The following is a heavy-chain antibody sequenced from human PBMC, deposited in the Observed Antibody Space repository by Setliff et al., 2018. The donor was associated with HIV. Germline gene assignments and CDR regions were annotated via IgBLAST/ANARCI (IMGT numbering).Heavy chain of an antibody. CDR1: GGSITGYY. CDR2: IYYSGNT. D-gene: IGHD2-8*01. Sequence: SETLSLTCTVSGGSITGYYWSWIRQPPGKGLEWIGWIYYSGNTRYNPSLKSRVTISLDTSKNRFSLKLSSVTAADTAVYYCARGMGTRHNYYMDVWGIGTTVTVSS. CDR3: ARGMGTRHNYYMDV. J-gene: IGHJ6*03. V-gene: IGHV4-59*12.